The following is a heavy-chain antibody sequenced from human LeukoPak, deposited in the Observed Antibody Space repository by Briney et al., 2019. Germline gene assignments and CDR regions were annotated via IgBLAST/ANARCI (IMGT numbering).Heavy chain of an antibody. CDR3: ARGGANNWDYYFDY. Sequence: SGGSLRLSCAASGFTFSAYSMNWIRQAPGKGLEWVSSISSSSSEVYYADSVRGRFTISRDAAENSLYLQVNNLRAEDTAVYYCARGGANNWDYYFDYWGRGTLVTVSS. J-gene: IGHJ4*02. D-gene: IGHD1-1*01. CDR2: ISSSSSEV. CDR1: GFTFSAYS. V-gene: IGHV3-21*06.